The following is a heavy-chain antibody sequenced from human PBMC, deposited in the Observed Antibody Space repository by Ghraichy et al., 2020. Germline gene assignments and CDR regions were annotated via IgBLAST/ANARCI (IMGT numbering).Heavy chain of an antibody. J-gene: IGHJ4*02. D-gene: IGHD3-22*01. Sequence: GGSLRLSCAASGFTFSSYAMSWVRQAPGKGLEWVSTISSSGGTTYYADSVKGRFTISRDNSKSTLYLQVTRLTAEDTAVYFCVKDGDDTVAHYPPWFLDHWGQGTLVTVSS. CDR2: ISSSGGTT. V-gene: IGHV3-23*01. CDR3: VKDGDDTVAHYPPWFLDH. CDR1: GFTFSSYA.